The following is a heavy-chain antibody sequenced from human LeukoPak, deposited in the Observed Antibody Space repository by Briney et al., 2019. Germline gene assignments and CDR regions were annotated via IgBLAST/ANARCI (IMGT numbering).Heavy chain of an antibody. CDR1: GGSISSYY. CDR3: ARGIIVATIDAPDSFDY. CDR2: INHSGST. J-gene: IGHJ4*02. V-gene: IGHV4-34*01. D-gene: IGHD5-12*01. Sequence: SETLSLTCTVSGGSISSYYWSWIRQPPGKGLEWIGEINHSGSTTYNPSLKSRVTISVDTSKNQFSLKLSSVTAADTAVYYCARGIIVATIDAPDSFDYWGQGTLVTVSS.